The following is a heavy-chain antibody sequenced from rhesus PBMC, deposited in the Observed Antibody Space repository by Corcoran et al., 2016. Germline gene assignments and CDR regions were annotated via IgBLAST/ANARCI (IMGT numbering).Heavy chain of an antibody. Sequence: QVHLVQSGAEIKQPGASVKLPCKASGYSFTSYYITWVRRAPGQGLEWIGLISPYIGKRDYAQNWQGRFTITTDPSTTTAYMELSSLRSEDTAVYYCTREGTLRGNRFDVWGPGVLVTVSS. J-gene: IGHJ5-1*01. V-gene: IGHV1-180*01. D-gene: IGHD2-33*01. CDR2: ISPYIGKR. CDR3: TREGTLRGNRFDV. CDR1: GYSFTSYY.